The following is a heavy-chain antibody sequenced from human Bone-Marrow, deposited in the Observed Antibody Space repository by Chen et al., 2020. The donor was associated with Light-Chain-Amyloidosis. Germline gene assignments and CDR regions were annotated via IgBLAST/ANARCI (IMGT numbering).Heavy chain of an antibody. V-gene: IGHV3-23*01. D-gene: IGHD5-12*01. J-gene: IGHJ5*02. CDR1: VFTFSHYA. CDR2: MSAGGDRT. Sequence: EVQVLESGGGSVQPGGSLSLSCVGSVFTFSHYAMSWARQAPGKGLEWVLAMSAGGDRTYYSDSVKGRFTISRDSSTVYLQMNSLRAEDTALYYCAKDINMVATSPSTWGQGTLVTVSS. CDR3: AKDINMVATSPST.